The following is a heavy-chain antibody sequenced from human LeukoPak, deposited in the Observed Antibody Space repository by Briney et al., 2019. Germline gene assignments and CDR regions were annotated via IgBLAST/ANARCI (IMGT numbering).Heavy chain of an antibody. CDR1: GFTFSDYY. V-gene: IGHV3-11*05. J-gene: IGHJ4*02. Sequence: PGGSLRLSCAASGFTFSDYYMSWIRQAPGKGLEWVSYISSSSSYTTYADSVKGRFTISRDNAKNSLYLQMNTLTAEDTAVYYCARVLGVYGSGNHYFDYWGQGTLVTVSS. D-gene: IGHD3-10*01. CDR3: ARVLGVYGSGNHYFDY. CDR2: ISSSSSYT.